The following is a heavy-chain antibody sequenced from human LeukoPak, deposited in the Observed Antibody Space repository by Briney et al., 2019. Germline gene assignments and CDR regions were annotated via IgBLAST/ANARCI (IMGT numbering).Heavy chain of an antibody. D-gene: IGHD2-2*02. Sequence: GGSLRLSCAASGFTFSSNYMSWVRQAPGKGLEWVSVIYSGGSTYYADSVKGRFTISRDNSKNTLYLQMNSLRAEDTAVYYCARDSRYCSSTSCYTTVDYWGQGTLVTVSS. CDR1: GFTFSSNY. CDR3: ARDSRYCSSTSCYTTVDY. CDR2: IYSGGST. J-gene: IGHJ4*02. V-gene: IGHV3-66*01.